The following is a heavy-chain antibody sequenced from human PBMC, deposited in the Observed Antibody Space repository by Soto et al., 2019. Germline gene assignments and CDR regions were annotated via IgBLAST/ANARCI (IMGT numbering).Heavy chain of an antibody. V-gene: IGHV3-30*18. CDR1: GFTFSSYG. J-gene: IGHJ4*02. Sequence: PGGSLRLSCAASGFTFSSYGMHWVRQAPGKGLEWVAVISYDGSNKYYADSVKGRFTISRDNSKNTLYLQMNSLRAEDTAVYYCAKEAMIVVWGQGTLVTVSS. CDR3: AKEAMIVV. D-gene: IGHD3-22*01. CDR2: ISYDGSNK.